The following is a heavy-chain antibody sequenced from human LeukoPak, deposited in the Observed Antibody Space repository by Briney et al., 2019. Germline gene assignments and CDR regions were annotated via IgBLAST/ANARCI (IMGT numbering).Heavy chain of an antibody. D-gene: IGHD5-12*01. V-gene: IGHV1-2*02. Sequence: ASVKVSCKASGYTFTGYYMHWVRQAPGQGLEWMGWINPNSGGTHYAQQFQGRVTMTKDTSISTAYMELSRLRSDDTAVYYCARDYSGYPELWGFDYWGQGTLVTVSS. J-gene: IGHJ4*02. CDR1: GYTFTGYY. CDR2: INPNSGGT. CDR3: ARDYSGYPELWGFDY.